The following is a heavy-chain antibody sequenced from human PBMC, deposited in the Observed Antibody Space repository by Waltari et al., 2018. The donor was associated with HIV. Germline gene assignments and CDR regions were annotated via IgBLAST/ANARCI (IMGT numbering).Heavy chain of an antibody. CDR1: GGTFSGYY. V-gene: IGHV4-34*02. Sequence: QVQLQQWGTRSVKVSETLSLPCAVYGGTFSGYYWSWIRQSPEKGLEWIGDVNQSGNTNSIPSLRSRAYISVDTSKKQFCLRLSSVTVADTAVYYCARYSGDWSKYFQKWGQGTPVLVSS. D-gene: IGHD1-26*01. CDR3: ARYSGDWSKYFQK. J-gene: IGHJ1*01. CDR2: VNQSGNT.